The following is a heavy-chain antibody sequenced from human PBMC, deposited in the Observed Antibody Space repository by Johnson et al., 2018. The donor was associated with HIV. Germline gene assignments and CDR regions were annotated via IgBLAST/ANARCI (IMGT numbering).Heavy chain of an antibody. D-gene: IGHD5-18*01. V-gene: IGHV3-30-3*02. CDR1: GFTFSSYA. Sequence: QVQLVESGGGVVQPGRSLRLSCAASGFTFSSYAMHWVRQAPGRGLEWVAVISYDGSNKYYADSVQGRFTISRDNSKNTLYLQMNSLRAEDTAVYYCAKNTAMVGDAFDIWGQGTMVTVSS. CDR2: ISYDGSNK. CDR3: AKNTAMVGDAFDI. J-gene: IGHJ3*02.